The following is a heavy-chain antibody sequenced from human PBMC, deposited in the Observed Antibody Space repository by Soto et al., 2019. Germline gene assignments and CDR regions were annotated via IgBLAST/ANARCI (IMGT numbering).Heavy chain of an antibody. D-gene: IGHD3-10*02. Sequence: PSETLSLTCAVYGGSFSGYYWSWIRQPPGKGLEWIGEIYHRGSTNYNPSIKSRVTISVDKSKNQFSLKLSSVTAADTAVYYCASVRGGYYYGMDVWGQGTTVTVSS. V-gene: IGHV4-34*01. CDR1: GGSFSGYY. CDR3: ASVRGGYYYGMDV. J-gene: IGHJ6*02. CDR2: IYHRGST.